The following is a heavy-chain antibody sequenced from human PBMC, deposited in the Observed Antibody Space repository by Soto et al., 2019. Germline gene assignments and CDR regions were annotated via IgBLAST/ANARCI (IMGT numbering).Heavy chain of an antibody. J-gene: IGHJ4*02. V-gene: IGHV4-39*01. Sequence: QLQLQESGTGLVKPSETLSLTCGVSGGSISSSSPYWGWIRQPPGKGLKWIGNIYYTGITYFNPSLKSRVTISVDTSKKQFFLKLTSVTAADTAVYYCATGYGSSWYDYWGQGTLVTVAS. CDR1: GGSISSSSPY. CDR3: ATGYGSSWYDY. CDR2: IYYTGIT. D-gene: IGHD6-13*01.